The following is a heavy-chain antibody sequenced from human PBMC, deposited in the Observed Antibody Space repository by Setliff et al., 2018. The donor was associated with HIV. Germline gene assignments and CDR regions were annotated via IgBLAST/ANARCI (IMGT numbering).Heavy chain of an antibody. Sequence: GGSLRLSCAASGFTFSSYWMSWVRQAPGKGLEWVANIKQDGSEKYYVDSVKGRFTISGDNAKNSLYLQMNSLRAEDTAVYYCASHFGYCSSTSCEGYWGQGALVTVSS. CDR3: ASHFGYCSSTSCEGY. D-gene: IGHD2-2*01. J-gene: IGHJ4*02. CDR1: GFTFSSYW. CDR2: IKQDGSEK. V-gene: IGHV3-7*05.